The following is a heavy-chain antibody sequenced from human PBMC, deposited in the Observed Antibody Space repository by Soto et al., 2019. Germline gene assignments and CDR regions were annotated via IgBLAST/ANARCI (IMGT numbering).Heavy chain of an antibody. CDR3: ASNSVSGTTSFDY. CDR2: IYYSGST. J-gene: IGHJ4*02. D-gene: IGHD3-10*01. V-gene: IGHV4-39*07. Sequence: SETLSLTCTVSGGSISSSSYYWGWIRQPPGKGLEWIGSIYYSGSTYYNPSLKSRVTISLERSKNQFSLKLSSVIAADTAVYYCASNSVSGTTSFDYWGQGTLVTVSS. CDR1: GGSISSSSYY.